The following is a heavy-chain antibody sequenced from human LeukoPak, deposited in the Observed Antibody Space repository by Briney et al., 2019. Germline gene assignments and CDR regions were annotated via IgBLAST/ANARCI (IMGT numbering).Heavy chain of an antibody. D-gene: IGHD3-3*01. V-gene: IGHV3-30*04. CDR2: LSYNGGIE. CDR3: AKSTLITVFGVPPPDA. CDR1: GFTFSSYA. Sequence: GGSLRLSCAASGFTFSSYAMHWVRQAPGKGLEWVAVLSYNGGIEYYADSVKGRFTISRDNSKNTLYLQMNSLRAEDTALYYCAKSTLITVFGVPPPDAWGQGTLVTVSS. J-gene: IGHJ5*02.